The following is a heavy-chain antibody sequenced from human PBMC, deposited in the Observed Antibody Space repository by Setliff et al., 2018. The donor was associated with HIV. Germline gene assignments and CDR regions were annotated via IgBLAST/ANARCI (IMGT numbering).Heavy chain of an antibody. CDR2: ISSSGSTI. CDR1: GFTFSSYE. V-gene: IGHV3-48*03. D-gene: IGHD3-10*01. Sequence: GGSLRLSCPASGFTFSSYEMNWVRQAPGKGLEWVSYISSSGSTIYYADSVKGRFTISRDNAKNSLYLQMNSLRPEDTAVYYCARLRPYNSALDYWGQGTLVTVSS. CDR3: ARLRPYNSALDY. J-gene: IGHJ4*02.